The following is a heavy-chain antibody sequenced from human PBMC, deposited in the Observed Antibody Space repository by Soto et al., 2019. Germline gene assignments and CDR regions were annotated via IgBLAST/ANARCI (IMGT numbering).Heavy chain of an antibody. CDR3: TTENYDPKIGPDAFDI. D-gene: IGHD3-22*01. J-gene: IGHJ3*02. V-gene: IGHV3-15*07. Sequence: PGGSLILSCAASGFTFSNAWMNWVRQAPGKGLEWVGRIKSKTDGGTTDYAAPVKGRFTISRDDSKNTLYLQMNSLKTEDTAVYYCTTENYDPKIGPDAFDIWGQGTMVTVSS. CDR2: IKSKTDGGTT. CDR1: GFTFSNAW.